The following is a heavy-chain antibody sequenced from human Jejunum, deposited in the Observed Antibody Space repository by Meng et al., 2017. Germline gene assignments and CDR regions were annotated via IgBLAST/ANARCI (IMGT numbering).Heavy chain of an antibody. Sequence: QVQLVQSGAEVKKPGASGTVSCKASGFTFVSYAIYWVRQAPGQGLEWMGWITAGNGNTKYSQKFQGRVTITRDTSASTAYMELSSLRSEDTAVYYCARDMPYSSGSFDYWGQGTLVTVSS. CDR3: ARDMPYSSGSFDY. D-gene: IGHD3-10*01. CDR1: GFTFVSYA. J-gene: IGHJ4*02. V-gene: IGHV1-3*01. CDR2: ITAGNGNT.